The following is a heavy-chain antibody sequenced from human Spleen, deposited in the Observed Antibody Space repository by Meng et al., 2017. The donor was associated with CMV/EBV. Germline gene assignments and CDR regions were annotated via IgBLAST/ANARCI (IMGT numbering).Heavy chain of an antibody. CDR3: ARGGGLRIQPIDY. Sequence: ASVKVSCKASGYIFTGYYIHWVRQAPGQGLEWMGWINPNSDGTGYPQKFQGRVTMTRDTSITTAYMELSSLRSDDTAVYYCARGGGLRIQPIDYWGQGTLVTVSS. CDR1: GYIFTGYY. CDR2: INPNSDGT. J-gene: IGHJ4*02. D-gene: IGHD5-18*01. V-gene: IGHV1-2*02.